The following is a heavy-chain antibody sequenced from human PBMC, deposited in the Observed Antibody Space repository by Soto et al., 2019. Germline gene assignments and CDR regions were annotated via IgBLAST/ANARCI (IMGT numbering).Heavy chain of an antibody. V-gene: IGHV4-34*01. D-gene: IGHD1-7*01. Sequence: SETLSLTCAVYGGSFSGYYWSWIRQPPGKGLEWIGEINHSGSTNYNPSLKSRVTISVDTSKNQFSLKLSSVTAADTAVYYCARENWNYPPGYYGMDVWGQGTTVTVSS. J-gene: IGHJ6*02. CDR2: INHSGST. CDR1: GGSFSGYY. CDR3: ARENWNYPPGYYGMDV.